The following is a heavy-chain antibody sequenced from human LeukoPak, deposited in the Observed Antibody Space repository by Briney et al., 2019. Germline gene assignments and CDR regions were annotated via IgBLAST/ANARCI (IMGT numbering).Heavy chain of an antibody. D-gene: IGHD6-13*01. J-gene: IGHJ5*02. CDR1: GYTFTSYG. Sequence: ASVKVSCKASGYTFTSYGISWVRQAPGQGLEWMGWISAYNGNTNYAQKLQGRVTMTTDTSTSTAYMELRSLRSDDTAVYYCARDRSSSSWYSNWFDPWGQGTLVNVSS. CDR2: ISAYNGNT. V-gene: IGHV1-18*01. CDR3: ARDRSSSSWYSNWFDP.